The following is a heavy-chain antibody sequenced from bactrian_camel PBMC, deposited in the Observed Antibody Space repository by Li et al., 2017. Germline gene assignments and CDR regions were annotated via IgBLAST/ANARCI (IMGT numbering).Heavy chain of an antibody. Sequence: VQLVESGGALVQPGGSLSLSCAASGFAFSTYAMNWVRRAPGKALEWLSGIHGGGSVWYAHSVKGRFTISQDMAKNTVYLQMNTLKPEDTAMYYCALDRPAQNWCEYYSLPDFGYSGQGTQVTVS. J-gene: IGHJ6*01. V-gene: IGHV3S40*01. CDR3: ALDRPAQNWCEYYSLPDFGY. D-gene: IGHD7*01. CDR1: GFAFSTYA. CDR2: IHGGGSV.